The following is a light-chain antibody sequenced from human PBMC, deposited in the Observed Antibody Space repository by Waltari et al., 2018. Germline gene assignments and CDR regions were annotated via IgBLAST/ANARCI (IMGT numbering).Light chain of an antibody. V-gene: IGLV3-27*01. Sequence: SYDLTQPSSVSVYPGQTARITCSGEKLAKKYGRWCQQKPGQAPVQVIYKDNERPSGIPERFSGSSSGTTVTLTISGAHVDDEADYYCYSAADNAVGVFGGGTKLTV. CDR3: YSAADNAVGV. CDR1: KLAKKY. J-gene: IGLJ3*02. CDR2: KDN.